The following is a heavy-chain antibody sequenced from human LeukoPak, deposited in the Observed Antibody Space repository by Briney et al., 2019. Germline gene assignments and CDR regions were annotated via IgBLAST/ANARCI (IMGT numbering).Heavy chain of an antibody. D-gene: IGHD3-22*01. CDR2: ITSGSSYI. Sequence: PGGSLRLSCAASGFTFTSYSMNWVRQAPGKGLQWVSSITSGSSYIYYADSVKGRFTISRDNAKNSLYLQMNSLRAEDTAAYYYARGNYYDSSGYWGYAFDIWGRGTMVTVSS. V-gene: IGHV3-21*01. CDR3: ARGNYYDSSGYWGYAFDI. J-gene: IGHJ3*02. CDR1: GFTFTSYS.